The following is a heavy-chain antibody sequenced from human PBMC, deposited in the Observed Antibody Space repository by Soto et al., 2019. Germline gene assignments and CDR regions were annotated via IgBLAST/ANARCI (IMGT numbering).Heavy chain of an antibody. CDR3: ADLAGEWELTDVLDD. CDR2: IYYSGST. CDR1: GGSISSSSYY. V-gene: IGHV4-39*01. Sequence: QLQLQESGPGLVKPSETLSLTCTFSGGSISSSSYYWGWIRQPPGKGLEWIGSIYYSGSTYYNPSLKSRATITVDTSKNQFSLKLGSVTAADTAVYYCADLAGEWELTDVLDDWGQGTLVNVSS. J-gene: IGHJ4*02. D-gene: IGHD1-26*01.